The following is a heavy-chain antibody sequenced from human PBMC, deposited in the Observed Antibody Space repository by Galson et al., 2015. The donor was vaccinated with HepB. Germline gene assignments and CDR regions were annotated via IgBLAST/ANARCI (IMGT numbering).Heavy chain of an antibody. J-gene: IGHJ6*02. V-gene: IGHV5-51*01. Sequence: QSGAEVKKPGESLKISCKGSGYSFTSYWIGWVRQMPGKGLEWMGIIYPGDSDTRYSPSFQGQVTISADKSISTAYLQWSSLKASDTAMYYCASGPASSALGDRYYYGMDVWGQGTTVTVSS. CDR2: IYPGDSDT. CDR1: GYSFTSYW. CDR3: ASGPASSALGDRYYYGMDV. D-gene: IGHD6-19*01.